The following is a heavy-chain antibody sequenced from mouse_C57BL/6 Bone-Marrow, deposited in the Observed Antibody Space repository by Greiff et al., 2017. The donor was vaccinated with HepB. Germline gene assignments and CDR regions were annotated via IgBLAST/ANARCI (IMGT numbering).Heavy chain of an antibody. J-gene: IGHJ2*01. Sequence: QVQLQQPGAELVKPGASVKLSCKASGYTFTSYWMHWVKQRPGQGLEWIGMIHPNSGNTNYNEKFKSKTTLTVDKSSITSYMQLSSLTSEDSAVYYGALCICGYWGQGTTLTVSS. D-gene: IGHD6-1*01. CDR1: GYTFTSYW. CDR2: IHPNSGNT. V-gene: IGHV1-64*01. CDR3: ALCICGY.